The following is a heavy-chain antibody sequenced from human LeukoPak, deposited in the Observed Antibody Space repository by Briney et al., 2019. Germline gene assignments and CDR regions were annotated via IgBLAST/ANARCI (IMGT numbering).Heavy chain of an antibody. D-gene: IGHD3-22*01. CDR1: GFTFSTYG. J-gene: IGHJ3*02. CDR2: HRYDGSNK. V-gene: IGHV3-30*02. CDR3: ARAPGYYDSSGYYFHLDI. Sequence: GGALKLSCAASGFTFSTYGMNWVRPAPGRGLEWVAIHRYDGSNKQYADSVKGRFTITRDNSKNTLYLQMNSLRAEDTAVYYCARAPGYYDSSGYYFHLDIWGQGTMVTVSS.